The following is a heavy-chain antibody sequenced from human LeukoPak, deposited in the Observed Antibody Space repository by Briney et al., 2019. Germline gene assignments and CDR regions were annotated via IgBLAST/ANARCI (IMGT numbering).Heavy chain of an antibody. CDR1: AYTFTGYY. D-gene: IGHD2-21*01. Sequence: ASVKVSCKASAYTFTGYYMHWVRQAPGQGLEWVGWINPNSGGTNYAQKFQGRVTMTRDTSISTAYMELSRLRSDDTAVYYCAREKVGIPAFDIWGQGTVVSVSS. V-gene: IGHV1-2*02. J-gene: IGHJ3*02. CDR2: INPNSGGT. CDR3: AREKVGIPAFDI.